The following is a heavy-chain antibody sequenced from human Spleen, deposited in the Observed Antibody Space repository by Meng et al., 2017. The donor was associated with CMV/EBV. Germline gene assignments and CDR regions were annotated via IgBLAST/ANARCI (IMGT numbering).Heavy chain of an antibody. D-gene: IGHD3-10*01. J-gene: IGHJ5*02. CDR3: ARDDGSMGFDP. V-gene: IGHV1-18*01. CDR2: ISAYNGTP. CDR1: GYTFSTYG. Sequence: CQASGYTFSTYGITWVRQAPGQGSEWMGWISAYNGTPEYSQKFQGRVTMTTDTSTTTAYMELRSLISDDTAVYYCARDDGSMGFDPWGQGTLVTVSS.